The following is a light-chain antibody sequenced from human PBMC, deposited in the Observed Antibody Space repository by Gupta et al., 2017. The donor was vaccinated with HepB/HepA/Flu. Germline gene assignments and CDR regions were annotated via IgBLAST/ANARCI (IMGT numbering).Light chain of an antibody. CDR3: QSHESIRSVSV. CDR1: SSNIGAGYD. V-gene: IGLV1-40*01. CDR2: GNT. J-gene: IGLJ3*02. Sequence: SVLTQPPSVSGAPGQRVTISCTGSSSNIGAGYDVYWYQQLPGTAPKLLISGNTNRPSGVPDRFSGSKYATSAALTITGLQAEDEADYYCQSHESIRSVSVFGGGTKLTVL.